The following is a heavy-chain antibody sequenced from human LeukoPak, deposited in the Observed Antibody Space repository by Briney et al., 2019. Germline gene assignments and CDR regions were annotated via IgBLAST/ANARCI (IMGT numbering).Heavy chain of an antibody. D-gene: IGHD6-13*01. CDR1: GGSISSYY. Sequence: NPSETLSLTCTVSGGSISSYYWSWIRQPAGKGLDWIGRIYTSGSTNYNPSLKSRVTMSVDTSKNQFSLKLSSVTAADTAVYYCAREIAAAGYFDYWGQGTLVTVSS. CDR2: IYTSGST. V-gene: IGHV4-4*07. CDR3: AREIAAAGYFDY. J-gene: IGHJ4*02.